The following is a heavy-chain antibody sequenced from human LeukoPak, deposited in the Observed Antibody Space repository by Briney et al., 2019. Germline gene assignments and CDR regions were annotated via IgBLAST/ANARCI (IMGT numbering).Heavy chain of an antibody. CDR1: GGSISSDYW. D-gene: IGHD3-10*01. CDR2: IHYSGTT. V-gene: IGHV4-4*02. CDR3: ARGSHDTIRGVLDI. Sequence: SETLSLTCAVSGGSISSDYWWSWVRQPPGKGLEYIGGIHYSGTTNYNPSLKSRVTISLDKSKNQFSLNLNSVTAADTAVFYCARGSHDTIRGVLDIWGQRTMVTVSS. J-gene: IGHJ3*02.